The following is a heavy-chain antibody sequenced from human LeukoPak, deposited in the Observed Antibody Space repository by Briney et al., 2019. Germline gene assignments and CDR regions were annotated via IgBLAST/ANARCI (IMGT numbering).Heavy chain of an antibody. Sequence: PGGSLRLSCAASGFTFSSYAMSWVRQAPGKGLAWVSTISGGSGSTYCADSVKGRFTISGDNSKNTLYLQMNSLRDEDTAVYYCAKHRFESGGYHSTDWGQGTLVTVSS. CDR3: AKHRFESGGYHSTD. J-gene: IGHJ4*02. CDR1: GFTFSSYA. V-gene: IGHV3-23*01. D-gene: IGHD3-22*01. CDR2: ISGGSGST.